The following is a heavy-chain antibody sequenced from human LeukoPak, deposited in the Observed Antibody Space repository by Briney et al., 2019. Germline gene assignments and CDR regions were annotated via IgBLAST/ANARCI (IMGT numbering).Heavy chain of an antibody. CDR2: IYYSGST. V-gene: IGHV4-61*05. CDR1: GGSISSSSYY. J-gene: IGHJ4*02. Sequence: MSSETLSLTCTVSGGSISSSSYYWGWIRQPPGKGLEWIGYIYYSGSTNYKPSLKSRVTISVDTSKNQFSLKLSSVTAADTAVYYCARGGRGPAFDYWGQGTLVTVSS. D-gene: IGHD3-16*01. CDR3: ARGGRGPAFDY.